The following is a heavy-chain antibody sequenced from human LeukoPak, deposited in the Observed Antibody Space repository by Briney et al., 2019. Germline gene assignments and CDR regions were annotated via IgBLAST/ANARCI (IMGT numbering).Heavy chain of an antibody. Sequence: PSETLSLTCTVSGGSISSYYWSWIRQPPGKGLEWIGYIYYSGSTNYNPSLKSRVTISVDTSKNQFSLKLSPVTAADTAVYYCARGSITMVRGVIITVAFDIWGQGTMVTVSS. CDR2: IYYSGST. V-gene: IGHV4-59*01. CDR1: GGSISSYY. D-gene: IGHD3-10*01. J-gene: IGHJ3*02. CDR3: ARGSITMVRGVIITVAFDI.